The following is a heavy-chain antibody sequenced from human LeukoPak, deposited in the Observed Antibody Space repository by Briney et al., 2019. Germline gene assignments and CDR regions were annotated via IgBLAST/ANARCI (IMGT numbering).Heavy chain of an antibody. V-gene: IGHV3-49*04. CDR3: TGVSRSSWYDY. Sequence: GGFLRLSCTVSGFTFGDYALNWVRQAPGKGLEWVGFIRSKTYGGTTEYAASVKGRFTISRDDSKNTLYLQMNSLKTEDTAVYYCTGVSRSSWYDYWGQGTLVTVSS. CDR2: IRSKTYGGTT. CDR1: GFTFGDYA. D-gene: IGHD6-13*01. J-gene: IGHJ4*02.